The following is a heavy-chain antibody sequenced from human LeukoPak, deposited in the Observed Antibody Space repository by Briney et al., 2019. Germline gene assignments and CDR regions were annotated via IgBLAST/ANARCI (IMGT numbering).Heavy chain of an antibody. J-gene: IGHJ4*02. Sequence: GESLKISCKGSAYSVTSYWPSWVRQMPGKGLDGMGRIDPSDSYTNYSPSFQGHVTISADKSISTAYLQWSSLKASDTGFFFKQKSAYEILTGYYYFDYWGQGTLVTVSS. V-gene: IGHV5-10-1*01. CDR1: AYSVTSYW. CDR2: IDPSDSYT. D-gene: IGHD3-9*01. CDR3: QKSAYEILTGYYYFDY.